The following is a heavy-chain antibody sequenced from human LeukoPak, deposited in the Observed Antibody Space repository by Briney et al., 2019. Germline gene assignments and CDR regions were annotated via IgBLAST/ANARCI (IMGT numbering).Heavy chain of an antibody. CDR3: ATPMVRGVFDAFDI. D-gene: IGHD3-10*01. V-gene: IGHV3-11*04. CDR1: GFTFSDYY. J-gene: IGHJ3*02. Sequence: GGSLRLSCAASGFTFSDYYMSWIRQAPGKELEWVSYISSSGSTIYYADSVKGRFTISRDNAKNSLYLQMNSLRAEDTAVYYCATPMVRGVFDAFDIWGQGTMVTVSS. CDR2: ISSSGSTI.